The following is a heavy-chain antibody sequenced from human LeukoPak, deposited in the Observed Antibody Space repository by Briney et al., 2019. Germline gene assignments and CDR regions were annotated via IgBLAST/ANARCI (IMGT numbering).Heavy chain of an antibody. CDR3: ARARSSYGYGDAFDI. V-gene: IGHV3-30*04. CDR1: GFTFSTYA. Sequence: GGSLRLSCADSGFTFSTYAMHWVHQAPGKGLEWMAVISYDGSSKYYADSVKGRFTISRDNSKNTLYLQMNSLRAEDTAVYYCARARSSYGYGDAFDIWGQGTMVTVSS. CDR2: ISYDGSSK. D-gene: IGHD5-18*01. J-gene: IGHJ3*02.